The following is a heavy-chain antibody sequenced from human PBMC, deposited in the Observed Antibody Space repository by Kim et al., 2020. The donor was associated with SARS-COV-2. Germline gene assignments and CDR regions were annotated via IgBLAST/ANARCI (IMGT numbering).Heavy chain of an antibody. CDR2: T. Sequence: TKYSQKFPGPLTITMDTPASTAYMELSSLTSEDTAVYYCARGGISTWPTDYWGQGSLVTVSS. CDR3: ARGGISTWPTDY. D-gene: IGHD6-13*01. J-gene: IGHJ4*02. V-gene: IGHV1-3*01.